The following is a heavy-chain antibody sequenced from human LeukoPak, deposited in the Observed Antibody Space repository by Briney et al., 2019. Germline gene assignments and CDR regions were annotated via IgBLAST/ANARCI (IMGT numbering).Heavy chain of an antibody. CDR2: INHSGSN. D-gene: IGHD4-11*01. CDR1: GGSFSGYY. V-gene: IGHV4-34*01. Sequence: SETLSLTCAVYGGSFSGYYWSWIRQPPGKGLEWIGEINHSGSNSYNPSLKSRVTISVDTSKNQFSLKLSSVTAADTAVYYCAAGVYSIYFDYWGQGTLVTVSS. J-gene: IGHJ4*02. CDR3: AAGVYSIYFDY.